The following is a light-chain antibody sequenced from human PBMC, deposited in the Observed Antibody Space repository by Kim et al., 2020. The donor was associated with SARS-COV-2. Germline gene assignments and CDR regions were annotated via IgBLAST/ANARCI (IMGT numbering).Light chain of an antibody. CDR2: WAS. CDR1: QSVLYSSNNKNY. J-gene: IGKJ4*01. V-gene: IGKV4-1*01. CDR3: QQYYGELT. Sequence: DIVMTQSPDSLAVSLGERATINCKSSQSVLYSSNNKNYLAWYQQKPGQPPKLLIYWASTRESGVPDRFSGSGSGTDFTLTISSLQAEDVAVYYCQQYYGELTFGGGTKVEIK.